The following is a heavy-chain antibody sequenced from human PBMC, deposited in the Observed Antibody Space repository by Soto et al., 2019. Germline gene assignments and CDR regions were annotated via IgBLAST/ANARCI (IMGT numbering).Heavy chain of an antibody. CDR2: IYYSGST. Sequence: SETLSLTCTVSGGSISSYYWSWIRQPPGKGLEWIGYIYYSGSTNYNPSLKSRVTISVDTSKNQFSLKLSSVTAADTAVYYCARGLLEWKYYYYYYMDVWGKGTTVTVSS. CDR3: ARGLLEWKYYYYYYMDV. V-gene: IGHV4-59*01. D-gene: IGHD3-3*01. J-gene: IGHJ6*03. CDR1: GGSISSYY.